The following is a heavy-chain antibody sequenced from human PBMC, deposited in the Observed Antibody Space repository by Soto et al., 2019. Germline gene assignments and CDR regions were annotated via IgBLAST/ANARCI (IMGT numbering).Heavy chain of an antibody. CDR2: IYHSGST. V-gene: IGHV4-30-2*01. CDR1: GGSISSGGYS. D-gene: IGHD3-9*01. Sequence: PSETLSLTCAVSGGSISSGGYSWSWIRQPPGKGLEWIGYIYHSGSTYCNPSLKSRVTISVDRSKNQFSLKRSSVTAADTAVYYCASRGKPNWLNRATLQGVVNWFDPWGQGTLVTVS. J-gene: IGHJ5*02. CDR3: ASRGKPNWLNRATLQGVVNWFDP.